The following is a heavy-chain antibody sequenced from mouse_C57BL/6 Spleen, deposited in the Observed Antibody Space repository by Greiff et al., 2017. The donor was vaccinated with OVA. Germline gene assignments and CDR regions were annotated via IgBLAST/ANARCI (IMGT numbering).Heavy chain of an antibody. CDR2: IRSKSSNYAT. D-gene: IGHD2-4*01. CDR1: GFTFNTYA. Sequence: EVKLVESGGGLVQPKGSLKLSCAASGFTFNTYAMHWVRQAPGKGLEWVARIRSKSSNYATYYADSVKDRFTISRDDSQSMLYLQMNNLKTEDTAMYYCVRGDYEGYYAMDYWGQGTSVTVSS. V-gene: IGHV10-3*01. J-gene: IGHJ4*01. CDR3: VRGDYEGYYAMDY.